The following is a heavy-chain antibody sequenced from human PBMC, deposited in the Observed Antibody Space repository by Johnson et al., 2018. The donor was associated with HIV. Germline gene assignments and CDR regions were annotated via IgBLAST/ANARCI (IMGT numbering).Heavy chain of an antibody. D-gene: IGHD6-13*01. CDR3: ANDKGSSSWSGLDI. Sequence: QVQLVESGGGVVQPGGSLRLSCAASGFTFSDYYMSWIRQAPGKGLEWVSYISSSGSTIYYADSVKGRFTISRDNAKNSLYLQMNSLRAEDTALYYCANDKGSSSWSGLDIWGQGTMVTVSS. V-gene: IGHV3-11*01. CDR2: ISSSGSTI. J-gene: IGHJ3*02. CDR1: GFTFSDYY.